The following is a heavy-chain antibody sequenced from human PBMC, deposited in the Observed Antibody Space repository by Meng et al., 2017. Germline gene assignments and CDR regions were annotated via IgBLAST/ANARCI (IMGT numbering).Heavy chain of an antibody. CDR1: GFTFSSDG. Sequence: VQLWESGGGVGQPGRSLRLSCAAAGFTFSSDGMHGVRQAQGKGLEWVAVIWYDGSNKYYADSVKGRFTISRDNSKNTLYLQMNSLRAEDTAVYYCARGDWNDAWYFDLWGRGTLVTVSS. J-gene: IGHJ2*01. CDR3: ARGDWNDAWYFDL. V-gene: IGHV3-33*01. CDR2: IWYDGSNK. D-gene: IGHD1-1*01.